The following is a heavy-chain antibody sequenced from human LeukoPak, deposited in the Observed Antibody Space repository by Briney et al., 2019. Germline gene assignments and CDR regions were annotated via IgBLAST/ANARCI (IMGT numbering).Heavy chain of an antibody. Sequence: GGSLRLSCAASGFTFSSYGMHWVRQAPGKGLEWVAFIRYDGSNKYYSDSVKGRFTISRDNSKNTVYLQMSSLGAEDTAVYYCARETGPYHDYWGQGTLVTVSS. CDR1: GFTFSSYG. CDR2: IRYDGSNK. J-gene: IGHJ4*02. CDR3: ARETGPYHDY. V-gene: IGHV3-30*02. D-gene: IGHD3-9*01.